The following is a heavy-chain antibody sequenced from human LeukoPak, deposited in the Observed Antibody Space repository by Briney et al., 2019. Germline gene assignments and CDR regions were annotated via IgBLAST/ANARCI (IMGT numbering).Heavy chain of an antibody. V-gene: IGHV4-4*07. Sequence: SETLSLTCTVSGGPITNWCWSWIRQPAGKGLEWIGRFCFIGNTNYNPSLKSRVTLSVDKSKNQFFLKLSSLTAADTAIYYCATGGGDCDYWGQGTLVTVSS. J-gene: IGHJ4*02. CDR3: ATGGGDCDY. CDR2: FCFIGNT. CDR1: GGPITNWC. D-gene: IGHD2-15*01.